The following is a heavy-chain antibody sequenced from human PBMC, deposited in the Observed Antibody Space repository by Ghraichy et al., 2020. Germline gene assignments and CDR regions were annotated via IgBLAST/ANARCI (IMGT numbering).Heavy chain of an antibody. V-gene: IGHV1-18*04. D-gene: IGHD1-7*01. J-gene: IGHJ6*02. CDR2: ITAYNGNP. CDR1: GYNVNNYI. Sequence: ASVKVSCKASGYNVNNYIISWVRQAPGQGLEWMGWITAYNGNPNYAQKFQGRVTMTTDTSSNTAYMELRSLRSDDTATYYCASERITGTTPYYYAMDVWGQGTTVTVSS. CDR3: ASERITGTTPYYYAMDV.